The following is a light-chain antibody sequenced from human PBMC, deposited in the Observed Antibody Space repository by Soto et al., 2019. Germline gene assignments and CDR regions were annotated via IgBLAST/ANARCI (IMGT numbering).Light chain of an antibody. CDR2: GAS. CDR3: QQYGSTPFT. Sequence: EIVLTQSPGTLSLSPGDRATLSCRASQSVSTNYLAWYQQNLGQAPRLLIYGASSRATGIPDRFSGNGSGTDFTLTISRLEPEDFAVFYCQQYGSTPFTFGPGTKVDIK. CDR1: QSVSTNY. V-gene: IGKV3-20*01. J-gene: IGKJ3*01.